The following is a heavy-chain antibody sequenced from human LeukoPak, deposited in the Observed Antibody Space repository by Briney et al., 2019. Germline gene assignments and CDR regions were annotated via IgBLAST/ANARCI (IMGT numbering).Heavy chain of an antibody. CDR1: GFTVSSNY. J-gene: IGHJ4*02. D-gene: IGHD1-26*01. V-gene: IGHV3-53*05. CDR3: AKDQTSGSYPIFDY. CDR2: IYSGGST. Sequence: GGSLRLSCAASGFTVSSNYMSWVRQAPGKGLEWVSVIYSGGSTYYADSVKGRFTISRDNAKNSLYLLMNSLRAEDTALYYCAKDQTSGSYPIFDYWGQGTLVTVSS.